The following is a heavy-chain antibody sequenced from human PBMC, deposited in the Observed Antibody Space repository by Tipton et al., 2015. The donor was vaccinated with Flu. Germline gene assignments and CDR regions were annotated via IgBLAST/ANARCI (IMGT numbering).Heavy chain of an antibody. V-gene: IGHV3-64*01. CDR2: ISDDGGIT. D-gene: IGHD2-15*01. Sequence: LRLSCAASGFTFSNYAMHWVRQAPGKGLEYVSAISDDGGITHFANSVKGRFTISRDNSKNTLYLQMGGLRAEDMAVYYCAKDQCSGGSCYRSLDYWGQGALVTVSS. CDR1: GFTFSNYA. J-gene: IGHJ4*02. CDR3: AKDQCSGGSCYRSLDY.